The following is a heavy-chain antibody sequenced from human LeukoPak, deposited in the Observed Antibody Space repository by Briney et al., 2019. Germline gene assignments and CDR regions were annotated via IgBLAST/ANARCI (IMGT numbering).Heavy chain of an antibody. CDR1: GYSISSGYY. D-gene: IGHD3-22*01. CDR2: IYHSGST. Sequence: SETLSLTCTVSGYSISSGYYWGWIRQPPGKGLEWIGSIYHSGSTYYNPSLKSRVTISVDTSKNQFSLKLSSVTAADTAVYYCARDRYYYDSSGQAYFDYWGQGTLVTVSS. CDR3: ARDRYYYDSSGQAYFDY. V-gene: IGHV4-38-2*02. J-gene: IGHJ4*02.